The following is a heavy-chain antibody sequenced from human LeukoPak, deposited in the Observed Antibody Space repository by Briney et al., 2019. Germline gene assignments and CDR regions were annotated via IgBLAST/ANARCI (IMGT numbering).Heavy chain of an antibody. V-gene: IGHV3-30*02. J-gene: IGHJ4*02. D-gene: IGHD3-9*01. CDR3: VKWAALFDSMGGHFGY. CDR2: IRYDGSKK. Sequence: PGGSLRLSCAASGFTFSSFGMHWFRQAPGKGLEWVAFIRYDGSKKYYGDSVKGRFTISRDNSKNTLYLQMNSLRPEDTAVYYCVKWAALFDSMGGHFGYWGQGTLVTVSS. CDR1: GFTFSSFG.